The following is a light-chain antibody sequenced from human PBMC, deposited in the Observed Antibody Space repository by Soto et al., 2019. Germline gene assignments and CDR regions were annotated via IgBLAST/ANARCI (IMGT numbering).Light chain of an antibody. CDR1: SSNIGADYD. V-gene: IGLV1-40*01. J-gene: IGLJ1*01. CDR3: QSYDSSLSGLV. Sequence: QSVLTQPPSVSGAPGQRLTISCTGSSSNIGADYDVHWYQQLPGTAPKLLIYGNSNRPSGVPDRFSGSKSGTSASLAITGLQAEDEADYYCQSYDSSLSGLVFGTGTKVTVL. CDR2: GNS.